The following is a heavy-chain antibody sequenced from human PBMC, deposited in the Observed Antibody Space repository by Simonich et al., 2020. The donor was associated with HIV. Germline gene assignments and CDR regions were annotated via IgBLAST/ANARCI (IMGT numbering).Heavy chain of an antibody. D-gene: IGHD6-6*01. V-gene: IGHV2-5*02. J-gene: IGHJ3*02. Sequence: QESGPGLVKPSETLSLTCSVSVGSISSSNYYWGWIRQPPGKGLEWLALIYWDDDKRYNPSLKSRLTITKDTSKNQVVLTMTNMDPVDTATYYCVLGRQLVRTWAFDIWGQGTMVTVSS. CDR3: VLGRQLVRTWAFDI. CDR1: VGSISSSNYY. CDR2: IYWDDDK.